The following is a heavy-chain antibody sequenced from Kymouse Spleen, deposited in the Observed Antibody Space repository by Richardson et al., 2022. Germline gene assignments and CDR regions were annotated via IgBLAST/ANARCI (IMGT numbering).Heavy chain of an antibody. D-gene: IGHD4-11,IGHD4-11*01. Sequence: EVQLVESGGGLVQPGGSLKLSCAASGFTFSGSAMHWVRQASGKGLEWVGRIRSKANSYATAYAASVKGRFTISRDDSKNTAYLQMNSLKTEDTAVYYCTRQDDYSNYGYFDYWGQGTLVTVSS. CDR1: GFTFSGSA. CDR2: IRSKANSYAT. V-gene: IGHV3-73*02. CDR3: TRQDDYSNYGYFDY. J-gene: IGHJ4*02.